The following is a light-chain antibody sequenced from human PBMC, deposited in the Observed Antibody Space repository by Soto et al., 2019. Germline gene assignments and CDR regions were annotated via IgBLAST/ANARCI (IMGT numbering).Light chain of an antibody. Sequence: MTQSPLSLPVTPGEPASISCRSSQSLLHSNGYNYLNWYQQKPGKAPKLLIYAASSLQSGVPSRFSGSGSGTDFTLTISSLQPEDFATYYCQQSYSTLTWTFGQGTKVDIK. CDR3: QQSYSTLTWT. CDR1: QSLLHSNGYNY. CDR2: AAS. J-gene: IGKJ1*01. V-gene: IGKV1-39*01.